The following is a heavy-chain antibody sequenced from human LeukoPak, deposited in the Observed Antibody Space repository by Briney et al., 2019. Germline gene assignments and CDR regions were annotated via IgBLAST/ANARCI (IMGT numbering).Heavy chain of an antibody. J-gene: IGHJ3*02. CDR3: ARERQGI. CDR1: GFIFTDYW. CDR2: IYSDGTT. V-gene: IGHV3-53*01. Sequence: GGSMRLSCAASGFIFTDYWMHWVRQAPGKGLQWVSVIYSDGTTYYSDSVKGRFTISRDNSKNTLYLQMNSLRVEDTAVYYCARERQGIWGQGTMVTVSS.